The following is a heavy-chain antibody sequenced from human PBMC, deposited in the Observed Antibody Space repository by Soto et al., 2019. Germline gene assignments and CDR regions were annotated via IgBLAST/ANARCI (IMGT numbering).Heavy chain of an antibody. CDR1: GYTFTYYY. J-gene: IGHJ5*02. Sequence: QLQLVQSGAEMKKPGASVKISCTASGYTFTYYYMHWVRLAPGQGLEWVGTISPGSGNAQYAQKFQRRVSMTSTTSTNTVYMQLTSLRSDDTAVYFCARPARGSGRYLPDPWDQGTQVTVSS. CDR2: ISPGSGNA. D-gene: IGHD3-10*01. CDR3: ARPARGSGRYLPDP. V-gene: IGHV1-46*01.